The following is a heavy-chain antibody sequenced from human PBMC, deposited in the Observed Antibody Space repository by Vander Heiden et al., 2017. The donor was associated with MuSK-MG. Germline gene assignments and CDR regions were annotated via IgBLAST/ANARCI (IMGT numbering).Heavy chain of an antibody. J-gene: IGHJ4*02. CDR2: ITAGGDNT. CDR3: AKNNWGYSDY. CDR1: ALTFSTNA. V-gene: IGHV3-23*01. D-gene: IGHD7-27*01. Sequence: EVQLLESGGGLVQPGGSLRLSCAASALTFSTNATTWVRQAPGKGLEWVSVITAGGDNTYYTDSVKGRFTISRDNSKNTLYLQMTSLRAEDTAVYYCAKNNWGYSDYWGQGTLVTVSS.